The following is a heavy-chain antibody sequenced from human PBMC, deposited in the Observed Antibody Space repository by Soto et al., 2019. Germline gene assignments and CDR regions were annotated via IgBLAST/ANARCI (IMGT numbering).Heavy chain of an antibody. CDR1: GFTFSSYS. J-gene: IGHJ6*02. CDR3: AKDMIGLPRSAYYYYGMDV. CDR2: ISSSSSTI. Sequence: PGGSLRLSCAASGFTFSSYSMNWVRQAPGKGLEWVSYISSSSSTIYYADSVKGRFTISRDNAKNSLYLQMNSLRDEDTAVYYCAKDMIGLPRSAYYYYGMDVWGQGTTVTVSS. V-gene: IGHV3-48*02. D-gene: IGHD3-10*02.